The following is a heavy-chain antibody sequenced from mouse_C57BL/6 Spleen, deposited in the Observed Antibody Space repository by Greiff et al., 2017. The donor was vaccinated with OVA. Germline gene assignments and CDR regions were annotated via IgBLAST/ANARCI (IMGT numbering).Heavy chain of an antibody. V-gene: IGHV5-4*01. CDR2: ISDGGSYT. CDR1: GFTFSSYA. D-gene: IGHD1-1*01. CDR3: ARAITTVVASYYFDY. J-gene: IGHJ2*01. Sequence: EVHLVESGGGLVKPGGSLKLSCAASGFTFSSYAMSWVRQTPEKRLEWVATISDGGSYTYYPDNVKGRFTISRDNAKNNLYLQMSHLKSEDTAMYYCARAITTVVASYYFDYWGQGTTLTVSS.